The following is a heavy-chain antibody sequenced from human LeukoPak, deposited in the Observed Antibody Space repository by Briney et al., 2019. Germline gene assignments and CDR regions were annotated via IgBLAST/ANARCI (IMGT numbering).Heavy chain of an antibody. V-gene: IGHV4-4*09. J-gene: IGHJ5*02. Sequence: SETLSLTCTVAGGSISSYYGSWIRQPPGKGLGWIGYIYTSGSTNYNPSLKSRVTISVDTSKNQFSLKLSSVTAADTAVYYCARRSLELDGFDPWRQGTLVTVSS. CDR3: ARRSLELDGFDP. CDR1: GGSISSYY. D-gene: IGHD1-7*01. CDR2: IYTSGST.